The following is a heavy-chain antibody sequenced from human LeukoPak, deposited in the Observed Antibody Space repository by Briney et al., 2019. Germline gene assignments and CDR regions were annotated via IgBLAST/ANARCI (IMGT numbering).Heavy chain of an antibody. D-gene: IGHD3-22*01. CDR1: GGSISSSSYS. V-gene: IGHV4-39*02. CDR3: ARDSYDSGIDY. CDR2: IYYSGST. J-gene: IGHJ4*02. Sequence: PSETLSLTCTVSGGSISSSSYSWGWIRQPPGKGLEWIGSIYYSGSTYYNPSLKSRVTISVDTSKNQFSLKLSSVTAADTAVFYCARDSYDSGIDYWGQGTLVTVSS.